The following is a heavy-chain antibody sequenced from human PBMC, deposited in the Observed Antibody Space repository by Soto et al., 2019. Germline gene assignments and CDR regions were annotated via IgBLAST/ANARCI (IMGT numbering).Heavy chain of an antibody. CDR3: ANIAYYYDSSGYYWGWFDP. CDR1: GFTFSSYA. Sequence: GGSLRLSCAASGFTFSSYAMSWVRQAPGKGLEWVSAISGSGGSTYYADSVKGRFTISRDNSKNTLYLQMNSLRAEDTAVYYCANIAYYYDSSGYYWGWFDPWGQGTLVTVSS. CDR2: ISGSGGST. J-gene: IGHJ5*02. V-gene: IGHV3-23*01. D-gene: IGHD3-22*01.